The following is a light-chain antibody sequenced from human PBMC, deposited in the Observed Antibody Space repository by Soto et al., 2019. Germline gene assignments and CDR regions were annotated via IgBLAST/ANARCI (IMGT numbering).Light chain of an antibody. V-gene: IGKV3-11*01. CDR3: HQRQSWPRT. Sequence: IVLTQSPSPLSSSPGERATLSCRASQTVNSRLAWYQHKPGQAPRLLIYHTSTRATGIPARFSGSGSGTDFTLTISSLEPEDFAVYYCHQRQSWPRTFGQGTKVDIK. CDR1: QTVNSR. CDR2: HTS. J-gene: IGKJ1*01.